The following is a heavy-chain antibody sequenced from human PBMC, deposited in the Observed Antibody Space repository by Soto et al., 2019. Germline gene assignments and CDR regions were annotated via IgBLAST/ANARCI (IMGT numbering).Heavy chain of an antibody. CDR2: ISYDGSNK. CDR1: GFTFSSYA. D-gene: IGHD3-10*01. Sequence: PGGSLRLSCAASGFTFSSYAMHWVRQAPGKGLEWVAVISYDGSNKYYADSVKGRFTISRDNSKNTLYLQMNSLRAEDTAVYYCARPSLLSLVRGVNGYWGQGTLVTVSS. V-gene: IGHV3-30-3*01. CDR3: ARPSLLSLVRGVNGY. J-gene: IGHJ4*02.